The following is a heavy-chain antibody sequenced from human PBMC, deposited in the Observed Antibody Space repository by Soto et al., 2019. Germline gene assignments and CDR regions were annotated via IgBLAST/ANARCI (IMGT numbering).Heavy chain of an antibody. CDR2: ISASGGTT. CDR3: XXXXXXXXXXAYYYYVMDV. J-gene: IGHJ6*02. V-gene: IGHV3-23*01. Sequence: EVQLLESGGGLVQVGGSLRLSCAASGFTFSKYAMSWVRQAPGKGLEWVSSISASGGTTYYADSVKGRFTISRDNSKNMLXLLXXXXXXXXXXXXXXXXXXXXXXXXAYYYYVMDVWGQGTTVTVSS. CDR1: GFTFSKYA.